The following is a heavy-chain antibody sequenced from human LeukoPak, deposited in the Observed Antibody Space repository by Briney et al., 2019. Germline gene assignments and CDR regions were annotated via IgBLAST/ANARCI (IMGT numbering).Heavy chain of an antibody. Sequence: PGGSLRLSCAASGFTFSSYGMHWVRQAPGKGLEWVAVISYDGSNKYYADSVKGRFTISRDNSKNTLYLQMNSLRAEDTAVYYCARGRAAPSFSRFLYYYGMDVWGQGTTVTVSS. D-gene: IGHD2-15*01. J-gene: IGHJ6*02. CDR1: GFTFSSYG. V-gene: IGHV3-30*03. CDR3: ARGRAAPSFSRFLYYYGMDV. CDR2: ISYDGSNK.